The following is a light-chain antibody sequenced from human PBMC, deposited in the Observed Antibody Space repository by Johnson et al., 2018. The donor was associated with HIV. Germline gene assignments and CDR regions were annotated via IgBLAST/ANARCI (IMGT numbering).Light chain of an antibody. CDR3: GTWDSSLSAGV. J-gene: IGLJ1*01. CDR1: SSNVGNNY. Sequence: VLTQPPSVSAAPGQTVTIYCSGSSSNVGNNYVSWYQQLPGTAPKLLIYENNKRPSGIPDRFSGSKSGTSATLGITGLQTGDEADYYCGTWDSSLSAGVFGTVTKVTVL. V-gene: IGLV1-51*02. CDR2: ENN.